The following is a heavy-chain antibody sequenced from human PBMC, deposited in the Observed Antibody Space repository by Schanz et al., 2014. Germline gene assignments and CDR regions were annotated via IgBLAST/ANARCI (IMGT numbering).Heavy chain of an antibody. D-gene: IGHD3-10*01. V-gene: IGHV1-69*08. J-gene: IGHJ6*02. CDR1: GGTFSPYT. CDR3: ARELVTYYGSGPTTYPRLYGMDV. Sequence: QVQPVQSGAEVKKPGSSVKVSCKASGGTFSPYTINWVRQAPGQGLEWMGRIIPSLGIRAYAQMFRGRVTITADKSTSTAYMELSSLRSDDTAVYFCARELVTYYGSGPTTYPRLYGMDVWGQGTTVTVSS. CDR2: IIPSLGIR.